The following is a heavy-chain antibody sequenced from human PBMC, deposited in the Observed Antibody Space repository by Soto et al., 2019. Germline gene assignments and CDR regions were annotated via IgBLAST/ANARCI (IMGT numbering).Heavy chain of an antibody. CDR2: IKEDGSEK. Sequence: GGSLRLSRAASGLTFSTYWMSWVRQAPGKGLEWLANIKEDGSEKYYVDSLKGRFTISRDNAKNSLYVQMNSLRVEDTAVYYCARGGIGYCSGGTCFYTAFDIWGQGSMVTVS. J-gene: IGHJ3*02. V-gene: IGHV3-7*01. D-gene: IGHD2-15*01. CDR3: ARGGIGYCSGGTCFYTAFDI. CDR1: GLTFSTYW.